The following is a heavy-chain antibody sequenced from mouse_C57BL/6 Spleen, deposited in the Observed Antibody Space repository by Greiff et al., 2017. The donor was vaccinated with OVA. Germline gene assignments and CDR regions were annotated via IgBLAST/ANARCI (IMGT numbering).Heavy chain of an antibody. Sequence: DVQLQESGEGLVKPGASLKLSCAASGFTFSSYAMSWVRQTPEKRLEWVAYISSGGDYIYYAETVKGRFTISRDNARNTLYLQMSSLKSEDTAMYYCTRDRGGTGDHWGQGTTLTVSS. CDR2: ISSGGDYI. J-gene: IGHJ2*01. CDR1: GFTFSSYA. CDR3: TRDRGGTGDH. D-gene: IGHD4-1*01. V-gene: IGHV5-9-1*02.